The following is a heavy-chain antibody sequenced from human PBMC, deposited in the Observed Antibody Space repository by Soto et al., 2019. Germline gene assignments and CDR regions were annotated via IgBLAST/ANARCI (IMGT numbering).Heavy chain of an antibody. CDR3: GLHVGVIRPYYFDH. V-gene: IGHV5-51*01. Sequence: VESLKISCKASGYRSPDYWIVWVLQMPGKGLEWMGIIRPGDSESRYSPSFQGQVTISVDKSITTAYLQWSSLKASDSAMYYCGLHVGVIRPYYFDHWGQGTLVTVPQ. D-gene: IGHD2-21*01. CDR1: GYRSPDYW. J-gene: IGHJ5*02. CDR2: IRPGDSES.